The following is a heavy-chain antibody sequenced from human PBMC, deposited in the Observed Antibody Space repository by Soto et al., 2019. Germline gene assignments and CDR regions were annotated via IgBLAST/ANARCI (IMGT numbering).Heavy chain of an antibody. D-gene: IGHD4-17*01. J-gene: IGHJ4*02. CDR1: GYTFTIYW. Sequence: GESLKISCQVSGYTFTIYWIGWVRHMPGKGLEWMGIIYPSDSDTRYSPSFQGQVTISADQSINTAYLKWDSLKASDTAIYYCARPANTVADHFDLWGQGTPVTVSS. CDR3: ARPANTVADHFDL. V-gene: IGHV5-51*01. CDR2: IYPSDSDT.